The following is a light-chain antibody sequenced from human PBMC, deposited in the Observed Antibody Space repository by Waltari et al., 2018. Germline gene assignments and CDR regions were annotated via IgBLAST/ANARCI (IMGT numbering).Light chain of an antibody. J-gene: IGKJ1*01. V-gene: IGKV1-5*03. CDR1: ENIDNW. CDR2: KAS. CDR3: QQYNTYYPT. Sequence: DIQMTQSSSTLSASVGDRVTITCRASENIDNWLAWYQQRPGKAPKLLLYKASTLDSGVPSRFSGSGSGTEFTLTISALQPDDFATYHCQQYNTYYPTFGQGTKLEIK.